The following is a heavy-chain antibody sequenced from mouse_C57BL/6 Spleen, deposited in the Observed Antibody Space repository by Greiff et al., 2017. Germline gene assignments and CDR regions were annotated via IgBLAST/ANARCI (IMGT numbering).Heavy chain of an antibody. CDR1: GYTFTSYW. Sequence: QVQLQQPGAELVKPGASVKLSCKASGYTFTSYWMQWVKQRPGQGLEWIGEIDPSDSYTNYNQKFKGKATLTVDTSSSTAYMQLSSLTSEDSAVYYCARGRDGYSLYWYCDVWGTGTTVTVSS. CDR2: IDPSDSYT. V-gene: IGHV1-50*01. D-gene: IGHD2-3*01. CDR3: ARGRDGYSLYWYCDV. J-gene: IGHJ1*03.